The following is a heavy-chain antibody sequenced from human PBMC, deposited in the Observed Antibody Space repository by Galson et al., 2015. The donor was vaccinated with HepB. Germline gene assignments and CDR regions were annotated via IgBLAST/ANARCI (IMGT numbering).Heavy chain of an antibody. CDR3: ARGPILRRYYYYYMDF. J-gene: IGHJ6*03. V-gene: IGHV1-3*01. D-gene: IGHD1-26*01. CDR1: GYSFSGHA. Sequence: SVKVSCKASGYSFSGHAIHWVRQAPGQRLEWMGWINAGNANTKYSQKFQGRVTITRDTSASTAYMELSSLTSEDTAVYYCARGPILRRYYYYYMDFWGKGTTVTVSS. CDR2: INAGNANT.